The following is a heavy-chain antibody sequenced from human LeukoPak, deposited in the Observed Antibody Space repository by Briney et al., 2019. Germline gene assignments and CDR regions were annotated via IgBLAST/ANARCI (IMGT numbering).Heavy chain of an antibody. V-gene: IGHV3-23*01. D-gene: IGHD5-18*01. CDR1: GFTFSSYA. CDR2: ISGSGGST. J-gene: IGHJ4*02. Sequence: GGSLRLSCAASGFTFSSYAMSWVRQAPGKGLEWVSAISGSGGSTYYADSVKGRFTISRDNSKNTLYLQMNSLRAEDTAVYYCAKDQGRGYSYGPGGWWYFDYWGQGTLVTVSS. CDR3: AKDQGRGYSYGPGGWWYFDY.